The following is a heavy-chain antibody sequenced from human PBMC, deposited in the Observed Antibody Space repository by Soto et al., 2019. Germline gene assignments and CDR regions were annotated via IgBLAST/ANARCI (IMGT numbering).Heavy chain of an antibody. D-gene: IGHD6-13*01. CDR2: ISGSGGST. V-gene: IGHV3-23*01. Sequence: EVQLLESGGGLVQPGGSLTLSCAASGFTFSSYAMSWVRQAPGKGLEWVSAISGSGGSTYYADSVKGRFTISRDNSKNTLYLQMNSLRAEDTAVYYCAKDGRSSPPPWSYDYYMDVWGKGTTVTVSS. CDR3: AKDGRSSPPPWSYDYYMDV. J-gene: IGHJ6*03. CDR1: GFTFSSYA.